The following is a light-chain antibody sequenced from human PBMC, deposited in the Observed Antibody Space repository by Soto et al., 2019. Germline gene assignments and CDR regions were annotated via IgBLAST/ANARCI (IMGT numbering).Light chain of an antibody. CDR3: QQYGSSPWT. Sequence: EIVLTQSPGTLSLSPGERATLSCRASQSVSSSYLAWYQQKPGQAPRLLIYGASSRATGIPDRFSGSGSGTDFTLNISRLEPEDFEVYYCQQYGSSPWTFGQGTKVEIK. V-gene: IGKV3-20*01. CDR1: QSVSSSY. CDR2: GAS. J-gene: IGKJ1*01.